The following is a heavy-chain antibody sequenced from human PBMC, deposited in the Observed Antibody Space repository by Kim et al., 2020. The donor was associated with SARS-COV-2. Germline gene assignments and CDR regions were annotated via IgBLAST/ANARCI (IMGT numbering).Heavy chain of an antibody. J-gene: IGHJ4*02. CDR1: GFTFSDYY. V-gene: IGHV3-11*03. D-gene: IGHD5-12*01. CDR3: ARVPYGVATIFFDY. CDR2: ISSSSSYT. Sequence: GGSLRLSCAASGFTFSDYYMSWIRQAPGKGLEWGSYISSSSSYTNYADAVKGRFTISRDNAKNSLYLQMNSLRAEDTAVYYCARVPYGVATIFFDYWGPGTLVTVSS.